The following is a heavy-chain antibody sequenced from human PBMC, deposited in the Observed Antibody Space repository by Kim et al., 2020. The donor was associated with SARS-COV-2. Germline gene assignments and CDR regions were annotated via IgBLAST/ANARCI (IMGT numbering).Heavy chain of an antibody. D-gene: IGHD3-9*01. Sequence: GGSLRLSCAASGFTFSSYGMHWVRQAPGKGLEWVAVIWYDGSNKYYADSVKGRFTISRDNSKNTLYLQMNSLRAEDTAVYYCARDHERDILTGYYPIDAFDIWGQGTMVTVSS. J-gene: IGHJ3*02. V-gene: IGHV3-33*01. CDR3: ARDHERDILTGYYPIDAFDI. CDR2: IWYDGSNK. CDR1: GFTFSSYG.